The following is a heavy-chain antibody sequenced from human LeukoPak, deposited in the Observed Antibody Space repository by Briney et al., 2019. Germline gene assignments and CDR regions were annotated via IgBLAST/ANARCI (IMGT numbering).Heavy chain of an antibody. CDR3: ARVWGYYYDSSGYSDFDY. J-gene: IGHJ4*02. V-gene: IGHV1-18*01. Sequence: GASVTVSCTASGYTFTTYGITWVRQAPGQGLEWMGWISAYNGNTNYAQKFQGRVTMTIDTSTSTAYMELRSLKSDDTAVYYCARVWGYYYDSSGYSDFDYWGQGTLVTVSS. CDR2: ISAYNGNT. D-gene: IGHD3-22*01. CDR1: GYTFTTYG.